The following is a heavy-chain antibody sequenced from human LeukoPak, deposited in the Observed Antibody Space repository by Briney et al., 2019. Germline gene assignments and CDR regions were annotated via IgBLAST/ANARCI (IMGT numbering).Heavy chain of an antibody. D-gene: IGHD3-22*01. J-gene: IGHJ3*02. CDR3: ARGVHKFYYDSSDYQPYAFDI. CDR1: GYIFTNYF. CDR2: INPGGGST. V-gene: IGHV1-46*01. Sequence: PRASVKVSCKASGYIFTNYFLYWVRQAPGQGLEWMGLINPGGGSTRYAQKFQGRVTMTRDTSTSTVYVELSSLRSEDTAVYYCARGVHKFYYDSSDYQPYAFDIWGQGTMVTISS.